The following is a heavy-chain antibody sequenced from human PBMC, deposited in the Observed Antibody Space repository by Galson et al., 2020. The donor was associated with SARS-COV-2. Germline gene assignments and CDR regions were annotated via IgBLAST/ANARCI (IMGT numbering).Heavy chain of an antibody. CDR2: ISTDGNNK. J-gene: IGHJ3*01. D-gene: IGHD6-13*01. CDR3: ARAGYSSTWTLGDAFDG. Sequence: GESLKISCAASGFTFSNFGMHWVRQAPGKGLEWVAVISTDGNNKYDADSVKGRFTISRDNSNNTLYLQMNSLRPEDTAVYFCARAGYSSTWTLGDAFDGWCQGTLVTVSS. V-gene: IGHV3-30*03. CDR1: GFTFSNFG.